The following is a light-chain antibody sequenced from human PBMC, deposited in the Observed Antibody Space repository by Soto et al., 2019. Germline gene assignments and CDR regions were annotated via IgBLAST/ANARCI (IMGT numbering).Light chain of an antibody. J-gene: IGLJ1*01. Sequence: QSALTQPASVSGSPGQSVTISCTGASSDVGGSDHVSWYQQHPGKAPKLILYEVNNRPSGVSNCFSGSKSGNTASLIISGLQADDEAEYFCSSYSTTNTLVFGSGTKLTVL. CDR3: SSYSTTNTLV. V-gene: IGLV2-14*03. CDR1: SSDVGGSDH. CDR2: EVN.